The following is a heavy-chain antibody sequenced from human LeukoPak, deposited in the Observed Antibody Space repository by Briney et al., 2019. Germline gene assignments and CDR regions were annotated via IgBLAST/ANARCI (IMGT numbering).Heavy chain of an antibody. CDR2: ISAGGGST. V-gene: IGHV3-23*01. J-gene: IGHJ4*02. CDR3: ARDYFSGGNCYLFDY. Sequence: GGSLRLSCAASGFTFSSYEMDWVRQAPGKGLEWVSTISAGGGSTYYADSVKGRFTISRDDAKNTLDLQMNSLRAEDTALYYCARDYFSGGNCYLFDYWGQGTLVTVSS. D-gene: IGHD2-15*01. CDR1: GFTFSSYE.